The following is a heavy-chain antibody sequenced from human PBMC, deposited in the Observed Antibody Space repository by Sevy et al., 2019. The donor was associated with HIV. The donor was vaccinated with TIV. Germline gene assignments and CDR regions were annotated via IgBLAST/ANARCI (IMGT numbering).Heavy chain of an antibody. V-gene: IGHV3-23*01. D-gene: IGHD4-17*01. J-gene: IGHJ4*02. Sequence: GGSLRLSCGASGFTFSSYAMSWVRQAPGKGLEWVSVISGRGDTTYYADSVKGRFTLSRDNSKNTLYLQMNSLRVEDTAVYYCAKDRRYGDIGHFDYWGQGTLVTVSS. CDR1: GFTFSSYA. CDR3: AKDRRYGDIGHFDY. CDR2: ISGRGDTT.